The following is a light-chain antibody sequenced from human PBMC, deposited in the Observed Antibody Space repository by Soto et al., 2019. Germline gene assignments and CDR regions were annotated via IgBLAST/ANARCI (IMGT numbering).Light chain of an antibody. CDR3: QTWGTGIVV. J-gene: IGLJ2*01. CDR1: RGHSSYA. CDR2: LNSDGSH. V-gene: IGLV4-69*01. Sequence: QPVLTQSPSASASLGASVKLTCTLSRGHSSYAIAWHQQQPEKGPRYLMKLNSDGSHSKGDGIPDRFSGSSSGAERYLTISGLQSEDEADYYCQTWGTGIVVFGGVTKLTVL.